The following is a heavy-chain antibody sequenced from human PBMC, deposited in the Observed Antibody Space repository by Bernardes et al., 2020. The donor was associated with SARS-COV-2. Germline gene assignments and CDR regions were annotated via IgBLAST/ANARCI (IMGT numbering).Heavy chain of an antibody. CDR3: ARTNYDFWSDYYPGMDV. J-gene: IGHJ6*02. V-gene: IGHV5-51*01. Sequence: GESLKISCKGSGYSFPTNWIGWVRQMPGKGLEWMGIIYPDDSDTRYSPAFQGRVTISADKSTSATFLHWSNLEASDTATYFCARTNYDFWSDYYPGMDVWGQGTTVTVSS. D-gene: IGHD3-3*01. CDR2: IYPDDSDT. CDR1: GYSFPTNW.